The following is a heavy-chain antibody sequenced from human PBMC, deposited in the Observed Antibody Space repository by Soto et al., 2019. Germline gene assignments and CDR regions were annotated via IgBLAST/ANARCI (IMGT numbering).Heavy chain of an antibody. J-gene: IGHJ4*02. V-gene: IGHV4-31*03. Sequence: QVQLQESGPGLVKPSQTLFPTCTVSGGSISSGGYYWNWIRQHPGKGLEWIVYIYFSGLTYYNPFLKSRVTIPVDTSKNQFYLKLRSVPAADTAVYYCARSVTRWCKGTLVTVSS. CDR3: ARSVTR. D-gene: IGHD2-15*01. CDR1: GGSISSGGYY. CDR2: IYFSGLT.